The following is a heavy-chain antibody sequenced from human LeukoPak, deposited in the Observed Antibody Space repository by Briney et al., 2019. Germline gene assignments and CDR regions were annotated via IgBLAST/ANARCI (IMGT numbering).Heavy chain of an antibody. CDR2: IYYSGST. D-gene: IGHD6-13*01. V-gene: IGHV4-61*08. Sequence: TSETLSLTCTVSGGSISSGGYYWSWIRQHPGKGLEWIGYIYYSGSTYYNPSLKSRVTISVDTSKNQFSLKLSSVTAADTAVYYCARGSQLAVYYYYYYGMDVWGQGTTVTVSS. CDR1: GGSISSGGYY. J-gene: IGHJ6*02. CDR3: ARGSQLAVYYYYYYGMDV.